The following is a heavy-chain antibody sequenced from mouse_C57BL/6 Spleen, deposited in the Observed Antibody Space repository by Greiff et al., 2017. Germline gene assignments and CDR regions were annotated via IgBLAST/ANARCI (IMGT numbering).Heavy chain of an antibody. CDR2: IWSGGST. CDR1: GFSLTSYG. V-gene: IGHV2-2*01. CDR3: ARGNHWFAY. D-gene: IGHD2-1*01. J-gene: IGHJ3*01. Sequence: VQLQQSGPGLVQPSQSLSITCTVSGFSLTSYGVHWVRQSPGKGLEWLGVIWSGGSTDYNAAFISRLSISKDNSKSQVFFKMNSLQADDTAIYYCARGNHWFAYWGQGTLVTVSA.